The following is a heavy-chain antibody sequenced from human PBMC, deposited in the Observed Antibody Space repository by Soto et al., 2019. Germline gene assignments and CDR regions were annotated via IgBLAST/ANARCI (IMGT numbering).Heavy chain of an antibody. CDR1: GVSISSGNW. J-gene: IGHJ4*02. D-gene: IGHD3-10*01. V-gene: IGHV4-4*02. CDR3: ARLVYDTRLNYMYFDF. Sequence: SETLSLTCAVSGVSISSGNWWTWVRQTPQRGLEYIGEIFHDGTANYYPSFERRVAISVDTSKNQFSLKLTSVTAADSAIYFCARLVYDTRLNYMYFDFWGQGALVTAPQ. CDR2: IFHDGTA.